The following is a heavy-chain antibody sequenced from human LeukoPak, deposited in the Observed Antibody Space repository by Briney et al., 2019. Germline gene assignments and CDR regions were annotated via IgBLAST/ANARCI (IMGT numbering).Heavy chain of an antibody. V-gene: IGHV4-61*03. CDR3: ARDIPYCTSTSCSNWFDP. J-gene: IGHJ5*02. CDR1: GGSVSSGSYY. CDR2: IYYSGST. D-gene: IGHD2-2*01. Sequence: SETLSLTCTVSGGSVSSGSYYWSWIRQPPGKGLEWIGYIYYSGSTNYNPSLKSRVTISLDTSKNHFSLKLSSVTAADTAVYYCARDIPYCTSTSCSNWFDPWGQGTLVTVSS.